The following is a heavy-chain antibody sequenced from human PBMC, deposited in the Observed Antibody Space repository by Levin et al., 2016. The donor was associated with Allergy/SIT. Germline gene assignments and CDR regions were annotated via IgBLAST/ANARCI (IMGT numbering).Heavy chain of an antibody. J-gene: IGHJ3*02. Sequence: SETLSLTCAVSGGSISSSNWWSWVRQPPGKGLEWIGEIYHSGSTNYNPSLKSRVTISVDKSKNQFSLKLSSVTAADTAVYYCARVSRYCSSTSCSRGDAFDIWGQGTMVTVSS. CDR1: GGSISSSNW. V-gene: IGHV4-4*02. D-gene: IGHD2-2*01. CDR2: IYHSGST. CDR3: ARVSRYCSSTSCSRGDAFDI.